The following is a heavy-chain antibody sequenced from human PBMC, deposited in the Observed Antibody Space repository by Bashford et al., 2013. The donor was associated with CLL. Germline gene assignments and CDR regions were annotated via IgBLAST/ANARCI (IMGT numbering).Heavy chain of an antibody. CDR1: GGSISSNTYY. V-gene: IGHV3-74*01. D-gene: IGHD3-22*01. CDR3: ARGYYYDSSGYFPIDY. CDR2: INSDGSST. J-gene: IGHJ4*02. Sequence: ETLSLTCTVSGGSISSNTYYWGWVRQAPGKGLVWVSRINSDGSSTSYADSVKGRFTISRDNAKNTLYLQMNSLRAEDTAVYYCARGYYYDSSGYFPIDYWGQGTLVTVSS.